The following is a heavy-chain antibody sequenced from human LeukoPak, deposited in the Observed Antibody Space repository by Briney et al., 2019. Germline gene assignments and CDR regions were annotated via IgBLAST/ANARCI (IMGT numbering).Heavy chain of an antibody. D-gene: IGHD6-6*01. CDR3: ARAWGGSSYYFDY. CDR2: IWYDGSNK. Sequence: GGSLRLSCAASGFTFSGFSMHWVRQPPGKGLEWVAVIWYDGSNKYYADSVKGRFTISRDNSKNTLYLQMNSLRAEDTAVYYCARAWGGSSYYFDYWGQGTLVTVSS. V-gene: IGHV3-33*08. J-gene: IGHJ4*02. CDR1: GFTFSGFS.